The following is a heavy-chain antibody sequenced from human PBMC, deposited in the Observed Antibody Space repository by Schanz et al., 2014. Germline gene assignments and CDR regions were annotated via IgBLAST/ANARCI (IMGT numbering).Heavy chain of an antibody. CDR3: AKDMSIFCSHGLDA. V-gene: IGHV3-9*01. J-gene: IGHJ3*01. D-gene: IGHD3-3*01. CDR1: GFTFDEPA. CDR2: ISWNSGDI. Sequence: EVQLVESGGALIQPGGSLRLSCAASGFTFDEPAMHWVPQSPGKGPEWVSGISWNSGDIAYADSVKGRFTVSRDNFRNSVFLQMNSLEPGDTALYFCAKDMSIFCSHGLDAWGPGTMVTVSA.